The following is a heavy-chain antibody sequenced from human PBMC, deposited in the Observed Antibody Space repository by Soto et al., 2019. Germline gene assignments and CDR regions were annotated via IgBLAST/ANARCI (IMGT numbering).Heavy chain of an antibody. CDR1: GFTFSSDW. D-gene: IGHD3-3*01. J-gene: IGHJ5*02. CDR3: ARSSNGDYDFWSGYGDWFDP. Sequence: PGGSLRLSCAASGFTFSSDWMSWVRQAPGKGLEWVANIKQDGSEKYYVDSVKGRFTISRDNAKNSLYLQMNSLRAEDTAVYCCARSSNGDYDFWSGYGDWFDPWGQGTRVTVSS. CDR2: IKQDGSEK. V-gene: IGHV3-7*03.